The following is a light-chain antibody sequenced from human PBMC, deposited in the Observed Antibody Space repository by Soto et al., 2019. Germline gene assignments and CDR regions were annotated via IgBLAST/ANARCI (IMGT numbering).Light chain of an antibody. Sequence: QSALTQPASVSGSPGQSITISCSGTPSDIGAYNYVSWYQHLPGKAPKVIIYDVTNRPSGVSSRFSGSKSGTTASLTISGLQAEDEANYYCGSYTLISTLMIFGGGTKLTVL. J-gene: IGLJ2*01. CDR2: DVT. CDR3: GSYTLISTLMI. V-gene: IGLV2-14*03. CDR1: PSDIGAYNY.